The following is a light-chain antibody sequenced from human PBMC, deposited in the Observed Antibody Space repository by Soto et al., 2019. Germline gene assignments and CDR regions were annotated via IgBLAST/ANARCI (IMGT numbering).Light chain of an antibody. CDR2: EGS. Sequence: QSVLTQPASVSGSPGQSITISCTGTSSDVGSYNLVSWYQQHPGKAPKLMIYEGSKRPSGVSNRFSGSKSGNTASLTISGLQAEDEADYYCCSYASGNNVLFGGGTKLTVL. CDR3: CSYASGNNVL. CDR1: SSDVGSYNL. J-gene: IGLJ2*01. V-gene: IGLV2-23*01.